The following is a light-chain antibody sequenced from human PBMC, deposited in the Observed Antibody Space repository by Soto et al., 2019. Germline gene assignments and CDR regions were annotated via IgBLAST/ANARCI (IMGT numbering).Light chain of an antibody. CDR3: QQRSNWPPGLT. Sequence: EIVLTQSPATLSLSPGERATLSCRASQSVSSYLAWYQQKPGQAPRLLIYDASNRATGIPARISGSGSGTDFTLTIRSLEPEDFAVYYCQQRSNWPPGLTFGGGTKVEIK. CDR1: QSVSSY. V-gene: IGKV3-11*01. CDR2: DAS. J-gene: IGKJ4*01.